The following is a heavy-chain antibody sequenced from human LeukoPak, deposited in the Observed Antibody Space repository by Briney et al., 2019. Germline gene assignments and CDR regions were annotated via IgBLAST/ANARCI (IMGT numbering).Heavy chain of an antibody. CDR3: ARNYD. CDR2: INQDGREK. V-gene: IGHV3-7*04. CDR1: GFIXSSQW. D-gene: IGHD3-16*01. Sequence: GGALRLSCAASGFIXSSQWMTWVXXAPGKGLEWVANINQDGREKYFVDSVEGRFTISRDNAKNSLYLQMNSLRAEDTAVYYCARNYDWGQGTLVTVSS. J-gene: IGHJ4*02.